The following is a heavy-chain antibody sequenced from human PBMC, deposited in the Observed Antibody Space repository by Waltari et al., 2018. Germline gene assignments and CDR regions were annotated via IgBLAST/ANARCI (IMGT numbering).Heavy chain of an antibody. CDR2: ISYSGST. D-gene: IGHD3-3*02. CDR1: GGSISSSSYY. Sequence: QLQLQESGPGLVKPSETLSLTCPVSGGSISSSSYYWGWFRQPPGKGLEWIGSISYSGSTYYNTSLMSRVTISVDTSKNQFSLKLTSVIAAETAVFYCARFSKSANWIDPWGQGTLVTVSS. CDR3: ARFSKSANWIDP. V-gene: IGHV4-39*01. J-gene: IGHJ5*02.